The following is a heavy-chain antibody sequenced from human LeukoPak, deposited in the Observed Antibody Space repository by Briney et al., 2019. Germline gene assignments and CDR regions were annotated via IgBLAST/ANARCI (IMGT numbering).Heavy chain of an antibody. J-gene: IGHJ4*02. CDR1: GFTFSTYG. CDR2: IRYDGNNK. Sequence: GGSLRLSCAASGFTFSTYGMHWVRQAPGKGLAWVAFIRYDGNNKFYADSVKGRFTISRDNSKNTLYLQMNSLRPEDTAVYYCARDRHVYYDILTGYASYFEYWGQGALLIVSS. D-gene: IGHD3-9*01. CDR3: ARDRHVYYDILTGYASYFEY. V-gene: IGHV3-30*02.